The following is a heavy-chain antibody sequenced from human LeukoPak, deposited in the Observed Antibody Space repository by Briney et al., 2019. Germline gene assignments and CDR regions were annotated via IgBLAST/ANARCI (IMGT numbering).Heavy chain of an antibody. D-gene: IGHD3-3*01. Sequence: GGSLRLSCAASGFTFSNAWMSWVRQAPGKGLEWVGFIRSKAYGGTTEYAASVKGRFTISRDDSKSIAYLQMNSLKTEDTAVYYCTRGTDFWSGSNFDYWGQGTLVTVSS. CDR1: GFTFSNAW. J-gene: IGHJ4*02. CDR3: TRGTDFWSGSNFDY. CDR2: IRSKAYGGTT. V-gene: IGHV3-49*04.